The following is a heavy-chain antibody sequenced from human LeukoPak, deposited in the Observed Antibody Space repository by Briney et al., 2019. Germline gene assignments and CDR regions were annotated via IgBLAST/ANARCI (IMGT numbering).Heavy chain of an antibody. CDR3: ARDLPGSYKRGGTGDY. V-gene: IGHV1-18*01. D-gene: IGHD1-26*01. CDR2: ISAYNGNT. CDR1: GYTFTSYG. Sequence: ASVKVSCKASGYTFTSYGISWVRQAPGQGLEWMGWISAYNGNTNYAQKLQGRVTMTTDTSTSTAYMELRSLRSDDTAVYYCARDLPGSYKRGGTGDYWGQGTLVTVSS. J-gene: IGHJ4*02.